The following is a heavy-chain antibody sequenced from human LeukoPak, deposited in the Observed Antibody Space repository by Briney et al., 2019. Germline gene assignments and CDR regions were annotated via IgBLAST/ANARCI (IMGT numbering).Heavy chain of an antibody. CDR3: ARDHGITMVRGVDYYYYGMDV. CDR2: INAGNGNT. CDR1: GYTFTSYA. Sequence: ASVKVSCKASGYTFTSYAMHWVRQAPGQRLEGMGWINAGNGNTKYSQKFQCRVTITRDTSASTAYMELSSLRSEDTAVYYCARDHGITMVRGVDYYYYGMDVWGQGTTVTVSS. J-gene: IGHJ6*02. V-gene: IGHV1-3*01. D-gene: IGHD3-10*01.